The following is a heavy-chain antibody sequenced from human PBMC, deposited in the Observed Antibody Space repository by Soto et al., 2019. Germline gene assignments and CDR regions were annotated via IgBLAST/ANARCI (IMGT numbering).Heavy chain of an antibody. D-gene: IGHD3-22*01. Sequence: QVQLQESGPVLVKPSQTLSLTCTVSGGSLSSGGYYWSWIRQHPGKGLEWIGYIYYSGSTYYNPSLKSRVTISVDTSKNQFSLNLSCVTAAETAVYYCARGATTYYYDSSGTNWFDPWGQGTLVTVAS. CDR3: ARGATTYYYDSSGTNWFDP. J-gene: IGHJ5*02. CDR1: GGSLSSGGYY. CDR2: IYYSGST. V-gene: IGHV4-31*03.